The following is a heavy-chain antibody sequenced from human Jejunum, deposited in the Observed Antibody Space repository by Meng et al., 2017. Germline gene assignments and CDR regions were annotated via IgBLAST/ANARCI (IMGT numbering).Heavy chain of an antibody. CDR3: ARSEFWSGKVFDY. D-gene: IGHD3-3*01. CDR2: ISGSGDTV. Sequence: GESLKISCAASGFTFNDYYMTWIRQAPGKGLEWSAQISGSGDTVYFADSLRGRFTISRDNAKNLLYLQNDSPRAGDTAVYYCARSEFWSGKVFDYWGQGTLVTVSS. V-gene: IGHV3-11*01. CDR1: GFTFNDYY. J-gene: IGHJ4*02.